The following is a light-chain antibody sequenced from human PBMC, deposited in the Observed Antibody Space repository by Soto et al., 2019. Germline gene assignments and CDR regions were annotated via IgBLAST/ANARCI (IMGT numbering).Light chain of an antibody. CDR2: AAS. J-gene: IGKJ4*01. Sequence: DIQMAQSPPSLSASLGDRVTITCRASQNINTYLNWYQQRPGKAPNLLIYAASSLQSRVPSRFSGNGSGTEFTLTISSLQPEDFAIYYCQQTYSNFLSVGGGTKVDIK. CDR1: QNINTY. V-gene: IGKV1-39*01. CDR3: QQTYSNFLS.